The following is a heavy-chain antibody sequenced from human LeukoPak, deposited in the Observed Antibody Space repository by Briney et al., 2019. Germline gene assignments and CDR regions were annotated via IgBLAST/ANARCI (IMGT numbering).Heavy chain of an antibody. J-gene: IGHJ3*02. D-gene: IGHD3-22*01. CDR2: IKHSGST. CDR3: ARVGRTKTSWYYYDSSGYYIDAFDI. Sequence: KSSETLSLTCAVYGGSFSGYYWSWIRQPPGKGLEGIGEIKHSGSTNYNPSLKSRVSISVDTSKNQFSLKLSSVTAADTAVYYCARVGRTKTSWYYYDSSGYYIDAFDIWGQGTMVTVSS. V-gene: IGHV4-34*01. CDR1: GGSFSGYY.